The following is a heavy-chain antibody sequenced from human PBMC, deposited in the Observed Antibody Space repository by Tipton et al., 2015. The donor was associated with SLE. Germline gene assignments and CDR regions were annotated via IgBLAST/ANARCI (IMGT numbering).Heavy chain of an antibody. CDR3: ARHYDSSGYDAFDI. CDR1: GGSISSYY. D-gene: IGHD3-22*01. J-gene: IGHJ3*02. V-gene: IGHV4-59*08. CDR2: IYYSGST. Sequence: TLSLTCTVSGGSISSYYWSWIRQPPGKGLEWIGYIYYSGSTNYNPSLKSRVTISVDTSKNQFSLKLSSVTAADTAGYYCARHYDSSGYDAFDIWGQGTMVTVSS.